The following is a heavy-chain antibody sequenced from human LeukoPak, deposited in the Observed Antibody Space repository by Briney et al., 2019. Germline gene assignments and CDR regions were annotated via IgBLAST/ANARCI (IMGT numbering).Heavy chain of an antibody. CDR1: GFTFSSYW. D-gene: IGHD3-22*01. J-gene: IGHJ4*02. CDR2: INGESEK. Sequence: GGSLRLSCAASGFTFSSYWMSWVRQAPGKGLECVANINGESEKRYVDSVKGCFTISRDNAKNSLYLQMNSLRVEDTAIYYCARDYLDSSGAPYDYWGQGTLVTVSS. CDR3: ARDYLDSSGAPYDY. V-gene: IGHV3-7*01.